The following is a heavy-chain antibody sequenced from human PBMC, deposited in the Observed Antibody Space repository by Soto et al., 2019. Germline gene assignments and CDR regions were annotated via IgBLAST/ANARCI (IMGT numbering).Heavy chain of an antibody. CDR2: IWFDGRKK. J-gene: IGHJ6*02. Sequence: QMQLVESGGGVVQPGRSLRLSCAASGFTFRRYGIHWVRQAPGKGLEWVALIWFDGRKKYYVDSVKGRFAVSRDNSKNTLYLQMNGLRVEDMAVYYWARDCLVPSGDGMDVWGQGTTGTVSS. V-gene: IGHV3-33*01. CDR1: GFTFRRYG. CDR3: ARDCLVPSGDGMDV.